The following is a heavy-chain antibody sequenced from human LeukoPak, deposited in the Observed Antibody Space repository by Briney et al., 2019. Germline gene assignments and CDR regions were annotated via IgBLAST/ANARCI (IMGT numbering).Heavy chain of an antibody. J-gene: IGHJ3*02. D-gene: IGHD3-16*02. CDR1: GFTFSSYS. CDR3: ARIRYTSNSRYLDI. CDR2: ISSSSSYI. V-gene: IGHV3-21*01. Sequence: GGSLRLSCAASGFTFSSYSMNWVRQAPGKGLEWVSSISSSSSYIYYADSVKGRFTISRDNAKNSLYLQMNSLRAEDTAVYYCARIRYTSNSRYLDIWGQGTLVTVSS.